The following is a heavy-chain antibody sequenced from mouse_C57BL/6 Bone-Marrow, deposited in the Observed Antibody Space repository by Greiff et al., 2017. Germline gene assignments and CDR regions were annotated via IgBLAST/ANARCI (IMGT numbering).Heavy chain of an antibody. D-gene: IGHD1-1*01. Sequence: VQLQQPGAELVMPGASVKLSCKASGYTFTSYWMHWVKQRPGQGLEWIGEIDPSDSYTNYNQKFKGKSTLTVDKSYSPAYMQLSSLTSEDSAVXDYLLRRVYWYCEVWGTGTTVTVSS. V-gene: IGHV1-69*01. CDR3: LLRRVYWYCEV. CDR2: IDPSDSYT. J-gene: IGHJ1*03. CDR1: GYTFTSYW.